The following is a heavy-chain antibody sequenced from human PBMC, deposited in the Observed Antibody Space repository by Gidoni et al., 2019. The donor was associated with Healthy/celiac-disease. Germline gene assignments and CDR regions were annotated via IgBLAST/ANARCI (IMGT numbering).Heavy chain of an antibody. D-gene: IGHD4-17*01. CDR2: INPNSGGT. CDR3: ARGDNDYGDYGLRRSSHIFDI. V-gene: IGHV1-2*02. Sequence: VQLVQSAAEMKKPGASVKVSCKASGYTFTGYYMHWVRQAPGQGLQGMGWINPNSGGTNYAQKFQGRVTMTRDTSISTAYMELSRLRSDDTAVYFCARGDNDYGDYGLRRSSHIFDIWGQGTMVTVSS. J-gene: IGHJ3*02. CDR1: GYTFTGYY.